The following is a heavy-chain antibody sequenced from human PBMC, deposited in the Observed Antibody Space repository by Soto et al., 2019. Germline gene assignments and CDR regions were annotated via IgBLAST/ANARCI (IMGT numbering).Heavy chain of an antibody. CDR1: GFTFSSYA. Sequence: EVQLLESGGGLVQPGGSLRLSCAASGFTFSSYAMSWVRQAPGKGLEWVSAISGSGGSTYYADSVKGRFTISRDNSKNTRYLQMNSLRAEDTAVYYCAKDGGYSYGYSPRYYYGMDVWGQGPTVTVSS. J-gene: IGHJ6*02. CDR3: AKDGGYSYGYSPRYYYGMDV. D-gene: IGHD5-18*01. V-gene: IGHV3-23*01. CDR2: ISGSGGST.